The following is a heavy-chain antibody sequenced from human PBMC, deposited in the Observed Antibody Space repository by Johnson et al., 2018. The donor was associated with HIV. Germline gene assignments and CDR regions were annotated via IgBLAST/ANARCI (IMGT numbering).Heavy chain of an antibody. D-gene: IGHD3-16*02. Sequence: QVHLVESGGGVVQPGRSLRLSCAASGFTFSSYAMHWVRQAPGKGLEWVAVISYDGSNKYYADSVKGRFTISRDNSKTTVFLQMNSLKPEDTAVYYCAADQAGDYVWGNYRYAFDIWGQGTMVTVSS. CDR3: AADQAGDYVWGNYRYAFDI. J-gene: IGHJ3*02. V-gene: IGHV3-30*04. CDR2: ISYDGSNK. CDR1: GFTFSSYA.